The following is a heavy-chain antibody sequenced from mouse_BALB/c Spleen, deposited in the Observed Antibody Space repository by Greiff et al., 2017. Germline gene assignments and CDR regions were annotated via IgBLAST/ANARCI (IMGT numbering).Heavy chain of an antibody. CDR2: IDPSDSET. CDR3: ARGNDGCYRWFAY. J-gene: IGHJ3*01. V-gene: IGHV1S127*01. D-gene: IGHD2-3*01. Sequence: VQLQQSGPQLVRPGASVKISCKASGYSFTSYWMHWVKQRPGQGLEWIGMIDPSDSETRLNQKFKDKATLTVDKSSSTAYMQLSSPTSEDSAVYYCARGNDGCYRWFAYWGQGTLVTVSA. CDR1: GYSFTSYW.